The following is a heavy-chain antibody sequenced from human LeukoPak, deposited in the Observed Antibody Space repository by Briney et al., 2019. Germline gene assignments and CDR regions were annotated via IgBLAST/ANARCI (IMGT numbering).Heavy chain of an antibody. Sequence: SETLSLTCTVSGGSICSGGYYWSWIRQPPGKGLEWIGYIYHSGSTYYNPSLKSRVTISVDTSKNQFSLKLSSVTAADTAVYYCARGRGATDYWGQGTLVTVSS. J-gene: IGHJ4*02. D-gene: IGHD5-12*01. V-gene: IGHV4-30-2*01. CDR2: IYHSGST. CDR1: GGSICSGGYY. CDR3: ARGRGATDY.